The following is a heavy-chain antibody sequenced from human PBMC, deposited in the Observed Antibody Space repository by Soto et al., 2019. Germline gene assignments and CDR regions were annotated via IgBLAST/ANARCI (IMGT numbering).Heavy chain of an antibody. D-gene: IGHD3-3*01. CDR1: GFSLTTSGVG. J-gene: IGHJ3*01. CDR3: AHRRDPNYDLCSGYYCGFDV. Sequence: QITLRESGPTLVKPTQTLTLTCTFSGFSLTTSGVGVGWIRQPPGKALEWLALIYWNDDEQYSQSLESRLRISKDNSDYKVVLKMTDMVPADTAKYFCAHRRDPNYDLCSGYYCGFDVWGQGTMVTVFS. V-gene: IGHV2-5*01. CDR2: IYWNDDE.